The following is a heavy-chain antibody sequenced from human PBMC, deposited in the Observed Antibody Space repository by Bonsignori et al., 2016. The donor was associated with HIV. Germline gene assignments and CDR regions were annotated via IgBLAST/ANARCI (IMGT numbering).Heavy chain of an antibody. CDR3: ARASRYYNSTTYYPYRFDP. V-gene: IGHV4-39*07. D-gene: IGHD2/OR15-2a*01. CDR2: IYYSGST. CDR1: GDSISSNYY. Sequence: QLQLQESGPGLVKPSETLSLTCTVSGDSISSNYYWGWIRQPPGMGLEWIGTIYYSGSTYYNPSLKSRVTISVDTSKNQFSLNLSSVTAADTALYYCARASRYYNSTTYYPYRFDPWGQGALVIVSS. J-gene: IGHJ5*02.